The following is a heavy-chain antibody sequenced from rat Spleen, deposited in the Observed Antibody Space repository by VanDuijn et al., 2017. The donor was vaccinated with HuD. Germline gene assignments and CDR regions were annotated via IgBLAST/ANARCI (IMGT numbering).Heavy chain of an antibody. CDR1: GFTFSDFY. J-gene: IGHJ1*01. V-gene: IGHV5-20*01. D-gene: IGHD4-2*01. CDR2: ISDDGSRT. Sequence: EVQLVESGGGLVQPGRSLKLSCAASGFTFSDFYMAWVRQAPTKGLEWVATISDDGSRTYYRDSVKGRFTISRDNAKSTLYLQMDSLRSEDTATYYCTTVVGDSYWYFDFWGPGTMVTVSS. CDR3: TTVVGDSYWYFDF.